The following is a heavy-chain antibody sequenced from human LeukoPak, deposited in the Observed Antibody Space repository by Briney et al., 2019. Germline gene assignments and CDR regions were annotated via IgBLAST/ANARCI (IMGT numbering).Heavy chain of an antibody. CDR3: ARGGHVVVVPAAPFDY. CDR1: GLTPRSNW. D-gene: IGHD2-2*01. V-gene: IGHV3-7*01. CDR2: IQQDGSAK. Sequence: GGYLRFSCAVSGLTPRSNWMSWGRHAPAPGLEWVPNIQQDGSAKYYVDSVKGRFTISRDNAKNSLYLQMNSLRAEDTAVYYCARGGHVVVVPAAPFDYWGQGTLVTVSS. J-gene: IGHJ4*02.